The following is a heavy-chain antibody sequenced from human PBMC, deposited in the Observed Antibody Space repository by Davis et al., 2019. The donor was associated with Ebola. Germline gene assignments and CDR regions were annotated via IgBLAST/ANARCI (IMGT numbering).Heavy chain of an antibody. CDR3: AKDKTTVTQYWYFDL. Sequence: GESLKISCAASGFTFSGYGMHWVRQAPGKGLEWVAFIRYDGSNKYYADSVKGRFTISRDNAKNTLYLQMNSLRAEDTALYYCAKDKTTVTQYWYFDLWGRGTLVTVSS. CDR1: GFTFSGYG. V-gene: IGHV3-30*02. J-gene: IGHJ2*01. CDR2: IRYDGSNK. D-gene: IGHD4-17*01.